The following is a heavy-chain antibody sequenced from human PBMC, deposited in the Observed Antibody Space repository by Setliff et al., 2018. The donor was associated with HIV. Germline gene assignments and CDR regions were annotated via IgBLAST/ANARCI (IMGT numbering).Heavy chain of an antibody. J-gene: IGHJ2*01. CDR3: AREMPMIYWYLDL. CDR1: GFTFSDYG. CDR2: IYYDANNQ. D-gene: IGHD3-22*01. V-gene: IGHV3-30*03. Sequence: LRLSCAASGFTFSDYGMHWVRQAPGKGLEWVAFIYYDANNQYYADSVEGRFAISRDNSENTLYLQMNSLKPEDTAVYYCAREMPMIYWYLDLWGRGTLVTVSS.